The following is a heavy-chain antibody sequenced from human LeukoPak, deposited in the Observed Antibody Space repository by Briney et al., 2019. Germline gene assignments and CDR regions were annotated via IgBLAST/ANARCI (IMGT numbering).Heavy chain of an antibody. V-gene: IGHV4-31*03. CDR2: IYYSGST. CDR1: GGSISSGGYY. J-gene: IGHJ4*02. CDR3: XXXXXXGXXFFDY. Sequence: PSETLSLTCTVSGGSISSGGYYWSWIRQHPGKGLEWIGYIYYSGSTYYNPSLKSRVTISVDTSKNQFSLKLSSVTAADTAVYYXXXXXXXGXXFFDYWGQGTLVTVSS. D-gene: IGHD1-26*01.